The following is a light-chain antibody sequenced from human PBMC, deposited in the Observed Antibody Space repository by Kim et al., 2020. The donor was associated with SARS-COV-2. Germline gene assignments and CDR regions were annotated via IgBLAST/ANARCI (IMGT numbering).Light chain of an antibody. Sequence: LSPGDRATLSCRASQNVNNYLAWYQQKTGQPPRLLLYDVSNRATGIPARFSGTGSGTDFTLTISSLEPEDFAVYYCQHRKNWPVTFGGGTKVDIK. CDR1: QNVNNY. CDR3: QHRKNWPVT. CDR2: DVS. V-gene: IGKV3-11*01. J-gene: IGKJ4*01.